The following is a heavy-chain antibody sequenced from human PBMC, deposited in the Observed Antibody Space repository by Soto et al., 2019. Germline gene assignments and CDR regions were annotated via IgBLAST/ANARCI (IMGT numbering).Heavy chain of an antibody. D-gene: IGHD3-22*01. CDR3: ARKDKSGYFTCFDP. J-gene: IGHJ5*02. Sequence: GESLKISCRTSGYRFTSYWIAWVRQVPGKGLEWMGIIFPSDSDTRYSPSFQGQVTISADRSTSTVFLQWASLKASDTAVYFCARKDKSGYFTCFDPWGQGTLVTVSS. CDR1: GYRFTSYW. CDR2: IFPSDSDT. V-gene: IGHV5-51*01.